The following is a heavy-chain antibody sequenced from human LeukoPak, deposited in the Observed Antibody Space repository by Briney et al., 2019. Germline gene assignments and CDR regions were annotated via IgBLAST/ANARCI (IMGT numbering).Heavy chain of an antibody. CDR2: IYSATST. CDR3: AGTRRKYSSSWYYFDY. CDR1: GFTVSGNY. V-gene: IGHV3-66*01. Sequence: PGGSLRLSCAASGFTVSGNYMSWIRQAPGKGLEWVSVIYSATSTYYADSVKDRFTISRDNSKNTLFLQMNSLRAEDTAVYYCAGTRRKYSSSWYYFDYWGQGTLVTVSS. D-gene: IGHD6-13*01. J-gene: IGHJ4*02.